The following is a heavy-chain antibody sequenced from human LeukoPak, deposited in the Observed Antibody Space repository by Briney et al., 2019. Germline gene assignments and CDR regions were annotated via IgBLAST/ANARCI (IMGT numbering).Heavy chain of an antibody. CDR2: TYYRSKWYN. V-gene: IGHV6-1*01. J-gene: IGHJ4*02. Sequence: SQTLSLTCAISGXSVSSNSSAWNWIRQSPSRGLEWLGRTYYRSKWYNDYAVSVKGRITINPDTSKNQFSLQLNSVTPEDTALYYCARAPRGYSYGSFDYWGQGVLVTVSS. D-gene: IGHD5-18*01. CDR3: ARAPRGYSYGSFDY. CDR1: GXSVSSNSSA.